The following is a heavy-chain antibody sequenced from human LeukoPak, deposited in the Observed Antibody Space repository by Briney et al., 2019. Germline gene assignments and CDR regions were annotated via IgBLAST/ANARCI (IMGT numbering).Heavy chain of an antibody. V-gene: IGHV3-11*04. J-gene: IGHJ4*02. CDR1: GFTFSDYY. D-gene: IGHD3-22*01. CDR3: ARDPAYYYDSSGYYTY. CDR2: ISSSGSTI. Sequence: GGSLRLSCAASGFTFSDYYMSWIRQAPGKGLEWVSYISSSGSTIYYADSVKGRFTISRDNAKNSLYLQMNSLRAEDTAVYYCARDPAYYYDSSGYYTYWGQGTLVTVSS.